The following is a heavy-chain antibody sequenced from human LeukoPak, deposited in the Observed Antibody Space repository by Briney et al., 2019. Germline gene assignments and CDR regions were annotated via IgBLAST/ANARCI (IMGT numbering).Heavy chain of an antibody. J-gene: IGHJ4*02. CDR1: GYTFTGYY. CDR3: ARESGDSIVVVVAAIIGAFDI. Sequence: GASVKVSCKASGYTFTGYYMHWVRQAPGQGLEWMGWINPNSGGTNYAQKFQGRVTMTRDTSISTAYMELSRLRSDDTAVYYCARESGDSIVVVVAAIIGAFDIWGQGTLVTVSS. V-gene: IGHV1-2*02. D-gene: IGHD2-15*01. CDR2: INPNSGGT.